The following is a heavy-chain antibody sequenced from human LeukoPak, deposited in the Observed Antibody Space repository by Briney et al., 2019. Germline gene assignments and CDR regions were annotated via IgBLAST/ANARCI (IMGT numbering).Heavy chain of an antibody. CDR3: ARTIAAAGTEDY. CDR2: IYYSGST. CDR1: GGSVSSGSYY. J-gene: IGHJ4*02. V-gene: IGHV4-61*01. Sequence: PSETLSLTCTVSGGSVSSGSYYWSWIRQPPGKGLEWIGYIYYSGSTNYNPSLKSRVTISVDTSKNQFSLKLSSVTAADTAVYYCARTIAAAGTEDYWGQGTLVTVSS. D-gene: IGHD6-13*01.